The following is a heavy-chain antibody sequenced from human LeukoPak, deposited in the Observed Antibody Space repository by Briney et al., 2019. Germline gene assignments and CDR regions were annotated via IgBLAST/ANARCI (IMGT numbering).Heavy chain of an antibody. J-gene: IGHJ4*02. CDR1: GFTVSSNY. V-gene: IGHV3-53*01. Sequence: TGGSLRLSCAASGFTVSSNYMSWVRQAPGKALEWVSVIYSGGSTYYADSVKGRFTISRDNSKNTLYLQMNSLRAEDTAVYYCARDKGYCSGGSCFSSFDYWGQGTLVTVSS. D-gene: IGHD2-15*01. CDR3: ARDKGYCSGGSCFSSFDY. CDR2: IYSGGST.